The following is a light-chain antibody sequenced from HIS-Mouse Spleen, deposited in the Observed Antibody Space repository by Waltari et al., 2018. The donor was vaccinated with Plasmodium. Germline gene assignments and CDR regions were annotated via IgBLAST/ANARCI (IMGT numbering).Light chain of an antibody. CDR3: QQSYSTWT. V-gene: IGKV1-39*01. J-gene: IGKJ1*01. Sequence: ETQMTPSPSSLPASGGGRVTITCRTSQRNSSYLNWYQQNPGKAPKHLIYAASSLQSGVPSRFSGSGSGTDFTLTISSLQPEYFATYYCQQSYSTWTFGQGTKVEIK. CDR1: QRNSSY. CDR2: AAS.